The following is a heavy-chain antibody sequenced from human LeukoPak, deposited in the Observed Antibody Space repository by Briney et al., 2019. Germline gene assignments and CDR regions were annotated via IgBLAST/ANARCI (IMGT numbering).Heavy chain of an antibody. V-gene: IGHV4-61*02. CDR3: ARGQVNIVGAATLLDS. Sequence: SQTLSLTCTVSGGSISSGSYYWSWIRQPAGKGLEWIGRIYTSGSTNYNPSLKSRVTISVDTSKNQFSLKLSSVTAADTAVYYCARGQVNIVGAATLLDSWGQGTPVIVSS. D-gene: IGHD1-26*01. CDR2: IYTSGST. CDR1: GGSISSGSYY. J-gene: IGHJ4*02.